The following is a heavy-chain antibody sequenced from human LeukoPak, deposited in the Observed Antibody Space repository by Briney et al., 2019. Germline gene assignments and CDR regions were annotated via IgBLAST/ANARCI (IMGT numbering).Heavy chain of an antibody. D-gene: IGHD4-11*01. V-gene: IGHV3-23*01. Sequence: GGSLRLSCAASGFTFSSYTMSWVRQAPGKGLEWVSAISGSGGSTYYADSVKGRFTISRDNSKNTLYLQMNSLRGDDTAVYYCARGVPKTSYYYYYMDVWGKGTTVTVSS. CDR1: GFTFSSYT. J-gene: IGHJ6*03. CDR3: ARGVPKTSYYYYYMDV. CDR2: ISGSGGST.